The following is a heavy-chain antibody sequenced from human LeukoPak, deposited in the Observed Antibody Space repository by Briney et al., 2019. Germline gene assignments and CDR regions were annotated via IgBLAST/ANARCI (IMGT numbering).Heavy chain of an antibody. V-gene: IGHV3-7*01. D-gene: IGHD3-10*01. CDR3: ARIYYFGDNNWRYFDN. CDR1: GFTFNSSW. CDR2: IDPDGSEK. J-gene: IGHJ4*02. Sequence: GGSLRLSCAAPGFTFNSSWMSSVRQAPGKGLEWVANIDPDGSEKQYGDSVKGRFTTSRDNAKNSLYLQMNSLRAEDTAIYYWARIYYFGDNNWRYFDNWGQGTLVTVSS.